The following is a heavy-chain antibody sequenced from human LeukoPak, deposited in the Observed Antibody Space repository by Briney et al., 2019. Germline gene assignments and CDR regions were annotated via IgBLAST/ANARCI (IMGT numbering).Heavy chain of an antibody. D-gene: IGHD1-26*01. V-gene: IGHV3-33*01. J-gene: IGHJ6*04. CDR3: ARSRSPKEDYYGRDV. CDR2: IWYDGSNK. Sequence: GRSLRLSCAASGFTFSSYGMHWVRQAPGKGLEWVAVIWYDGSNKYYADSVKGRFTISRDNSKNTLYLQMNSLRAEDTAVYYCARSRSPKEDYYGRDVWGKGTTVTVSS. CDR1: GFTFSSYG.